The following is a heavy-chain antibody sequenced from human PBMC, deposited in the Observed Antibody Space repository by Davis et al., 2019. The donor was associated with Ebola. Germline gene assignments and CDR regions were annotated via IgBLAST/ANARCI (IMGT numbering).Heavy chain of an antibody. CDR3: ARGMSLSMIVVVITPFDL. J-gene: IGHJ2*01. CDR2: IKQDGSEK. CDR1: GFTFSSYW. V-gene: IGHV3-7*03. Sequence: GESLKISCAASGFTFSSYWMSWVRQAPGKGLEWVANIKQDGSEKYYVDSVKGRFTISRDNAKNSLYLQMNSLRADDTAVYYCARGMSLSMIVVVITPFDLWGRGTLVTVSS. D-gene: IGHD3-22*01.